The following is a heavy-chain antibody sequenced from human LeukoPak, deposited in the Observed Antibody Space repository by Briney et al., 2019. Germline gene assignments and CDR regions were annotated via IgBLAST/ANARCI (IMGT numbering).Heavy chain of an antibody. V-gene: IGHV3-7*01. CDR2: INQDGSQK. J-gene: IGHJ4*02. CDR3: VRETYSDY. CDR1: GFTFSSYW. Sequence: GRSLRLSCAASGFTFSSYWMSWVRQAPGRGLEWVANINQDGSQKNFVDSVKGRFTISRDNAKNSLYLQMNSLRAEDTAVYYCVRETYSDYWGQGTLVTVSS.